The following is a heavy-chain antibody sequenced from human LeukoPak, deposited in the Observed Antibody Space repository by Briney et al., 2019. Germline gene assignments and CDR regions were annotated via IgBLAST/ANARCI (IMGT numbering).Heavy chain of an antibody. D-gene: IGHD1-20*01. Sequence: GGSLRLSCAASGFTFSGYWMTWLRQAPGKGPEWVANIDEDGSAKYYLGSVKGRFTISRDNAENSLYLQMNSLRAEDTAVYYCARLLAYNWGGEAFDHWGQGTLVTVSS. CDR3: ARLLAYNWGGEAFDH. J-gene: IGHJ4*02. V-gene: IGHV3-7*01. CDR1: GFTFSGYW. CDR2: IDEDGSAK.